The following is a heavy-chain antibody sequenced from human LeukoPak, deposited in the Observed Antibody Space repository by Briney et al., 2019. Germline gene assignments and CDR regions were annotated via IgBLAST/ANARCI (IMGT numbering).Heavy chain of an antibody. J-gene: IGHJ6*03. Sequence: SETLSLTCAVYGGSFSGYYWSWIRQPPGKGLEWIGEINHSGSTNYNPSLKSRVTISVDTSKNQFSLKLSSVTAADTAVYYCARIPTTVTTDYYMDVWGKGTTVTVSS. D-gene: IGHD4-17*01. CDR1: GGSFSGYY. CDR3: ARIPTTVTTDYYMDV. V-gene: IGHV4-34*01. CDR2: INHSGST.